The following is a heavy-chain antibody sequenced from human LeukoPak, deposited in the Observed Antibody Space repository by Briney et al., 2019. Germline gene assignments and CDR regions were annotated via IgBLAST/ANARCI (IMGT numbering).Heavy chain of an antibody. CDR2: IRYDGSNK. CDR3: ATLQDIVVVPAAILRGFDY. Sequence: GGSLRLSCAASGFTFSSYGMHWVRQAPGKGLEWVAFIRYDGSNKYYADSAKGRFTISRDNSKNTLYLQMNSLRAEGTAVYYCATLQDIVVVPAAILRGFDYWGQGTLVTVSS. D-gene: IGHD2-2*02. CDR1: GFTFSSYG. V-gene: IGHV3-30*02. J-gene: IGHJ4*02.